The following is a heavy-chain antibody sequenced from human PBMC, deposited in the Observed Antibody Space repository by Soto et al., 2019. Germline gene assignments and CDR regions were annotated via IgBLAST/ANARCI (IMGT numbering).Heavy chain of an antibody. CDR3: ARDRVAARLTPDY. V-gene: IGHV3-21*01. Sequence: LRLSCAASGFTFSSYSMNWVRQAPGKGLEWVSSISSSSSYIYYADSVKGRFTISRDNAKNSLYLQMNSLRAEDAAVYYCARDRVAARLTPDYWGQGTLVTVSS. CDR1: GFTFSSYS. CDR2: ISSSSSYI. D-gene: IGHD6-6*01. J-gene: IGHJ4*02.